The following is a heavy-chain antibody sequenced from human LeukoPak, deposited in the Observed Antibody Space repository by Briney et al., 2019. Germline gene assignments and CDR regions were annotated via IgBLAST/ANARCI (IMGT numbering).Heavy chain of an antibody. CDR3: ARAGGLYGYDWFDP. J-gene: IGHJ5*02. Sequence: PGGSLRLSCAASGFSFSTYSMNWVRQAPGKGLEWVSYISSSSGTIYYADSVKGRFTISRDNAKNSLYLQMNSLRVEGTAVYYCARAGGLYGYDWFDPWGQGTLVTVSS. D-gene: IGHD5-18*01. V-gene: IGHV3-48*01. CDR2: ISSSSGTI. CDR1: GFSFSTYS.